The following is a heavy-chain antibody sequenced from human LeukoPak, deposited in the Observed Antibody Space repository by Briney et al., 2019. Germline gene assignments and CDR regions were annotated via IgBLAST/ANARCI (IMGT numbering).Heavy chain of an antibody. CDR2: ISGSGGST. Sequence: GGSLRLSCAASGFTFSSYAMSWVRQAPGKGLEWVSAISGSGGSTYYADSVKGRFTISRDNSKNTLYLQMNSLRAEDAAVYYCAKAVVGYSSRGDYWGQGTLVTVSS. D-gene: IGHD5-18*01. J-gene: IGHJ4*02. V-gene: IGHV3-23*01. CDR3: AKAVVGYSSRGDY. CDR1: GFTFSSYA.